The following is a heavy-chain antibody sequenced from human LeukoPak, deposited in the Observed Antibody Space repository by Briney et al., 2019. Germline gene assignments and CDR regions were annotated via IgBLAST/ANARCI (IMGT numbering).Heavy chain of an antibody. Sequence: ASVKVSCKTSGYTFTGYYMHWGRQAPGQGLEWMGWINPNSCGTNYAQKFQGRVTITMDTSISTASLELSSLSSDDPAVYSCARGLIRRVYGSGSYNWLDPWGQSTLVTVS. CDR3: ARGLIRRVYGSGSYNWLDP. CDR2: INPNSCGT. D-gene: IGHD3-10*01. CDR1: GYTFTGYY. J-gene: IGHJ5*02. V-gene: IGHV1-2*02.